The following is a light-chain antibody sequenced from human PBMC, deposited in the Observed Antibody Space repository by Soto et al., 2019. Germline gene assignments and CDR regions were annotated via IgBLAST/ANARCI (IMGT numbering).Light chain of an antibody. Sequence: DIQMTQSPSAMYASVGDRVTITCRASQDISNYLAWFQQKPGKVPTRRISGASTLQSGVPSRFSGSGDGTEFTLTIRSLQPADFATYYCLQLKSYPLTFGGGTKVEIK. CDR3: LQLKSYPLT. J-gene: IGKJ4*01. CDR1: QDISNY. V-gene: IGKV1-17*03. CDR2: GAS.